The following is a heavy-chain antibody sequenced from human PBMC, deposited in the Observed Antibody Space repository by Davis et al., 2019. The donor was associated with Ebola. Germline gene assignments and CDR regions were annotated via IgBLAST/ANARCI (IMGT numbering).Heavy chain of an antibody. CDR3: ARALYYYDSSGYYNWFDP. CDR2: IYYSGRT. V-gene: IGHV4-39*01. CDR1: GGSISSSSYY. J-gene: IGHJ5*02. Sequence: MPSETLSLTCTVSGGSISSSSYYWGWIRQPPGKGLEWIGSIYYSGRTYNNPSLKSRVTISVDTSKNQFSLKLSSVTAADTAVYYCARALYYYDSSGYYNWFDPWGQGTLVTASS. D-gene: IGHD3-22*01.